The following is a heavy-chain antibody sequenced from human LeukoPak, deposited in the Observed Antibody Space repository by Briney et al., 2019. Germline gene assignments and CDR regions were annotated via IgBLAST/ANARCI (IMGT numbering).Heavy chain of an antibody. CDR3: ARVGVPDYGGKGVFDY. V-gene: IGHV4-30-2*01. CDR2: IYHSGST. Sequence: SETLSLTCTVSGGSISSGGYYWSWIRQPPGKGLEWIGYIYHSGSTYYNPSLKSRVTISVDRSKNQFSLKLSSVTAADRAVYYCARVGVPDYGGKGVFDYWGQGTLVTVSS. D-gene: IGHD4-23*01. J-gene: IGHJ4*02. CDR1: GGSISSGGYY.